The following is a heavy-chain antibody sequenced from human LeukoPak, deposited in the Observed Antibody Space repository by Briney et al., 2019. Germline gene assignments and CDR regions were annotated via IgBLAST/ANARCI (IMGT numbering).Heavy chain of an antibody. J-gene: IGHJ3*02. CDR3: ASTWGLGAFDI. V-gene: IGHV4-39*01. Sequence: SETLSLTCTVSGGSISSSSYYWGWIRQPPGKGLEWIGSIYYSGSTYYNPSLKSRVTISVDTSKNQFSLKLSSVTAADTAVYYCASTWGLGAFDIWGQGTMVTVSS. CDR2: IYYSGST. CDR1: GGSISSSSYY. D-gene: IGHD7-27*01.